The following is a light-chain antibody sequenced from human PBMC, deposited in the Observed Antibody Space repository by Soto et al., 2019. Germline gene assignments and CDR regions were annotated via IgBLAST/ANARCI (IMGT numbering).Light chain of an antibody. CDR2: GAS. V-gene: IGKV3-20*01. CDR1: QRITSAY. J-gene: IGKJ4*01. Sequence: ELVLTQSPGTLSLSPGERATLSCSVSQRITSAYLAWYQQKPGQAPRLLIYGASSRATGVPGRFSGTGSGTDFTLTISRLEPEEFAGYYCQQYGSSLALTFGGGTKVESK. CDR3: QQYGSSLALT.